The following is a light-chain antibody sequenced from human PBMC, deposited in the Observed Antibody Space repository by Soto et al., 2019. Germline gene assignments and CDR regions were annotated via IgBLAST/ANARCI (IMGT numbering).Light chain of an antibody. CDR2: DAS. J-gene: IGKJ2*01. CDR1: QSIRSY. CDR3: HQSYGTLYT. Sequence: DIQMTQSPSSLSASVGDRVTMTCRASQSIRSYLNWYQQKPGKAPNLLIYDASNLQSGVPSRFSGSGSGTDFTLTISSLQPEDFATYYCHQSYGTLYTFGQGTKLEIK. V-gene: IGKV1-39*01.